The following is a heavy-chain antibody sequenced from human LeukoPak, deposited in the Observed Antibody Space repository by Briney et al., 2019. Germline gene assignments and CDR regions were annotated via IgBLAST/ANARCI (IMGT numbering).Heavy chain of an antibody. CDR3: ARVSNDYGSGSYSTTDAFDI. CDR2: IKYSGST. Sequence: SETLSLTCAVYGGSFRGYYWSWIRRPPGKGLEWIGEIKYSGSTNYNPSLKSRVTISVDTSKNQFSLKLSSVTAADTAVYYCARVSNDYGSGSYSTTDAFDIWGQGTMVTVSS. CDR1: GGSFRGYY. D-gene: IGHD3-10*01. J-gene: IGHJ3*02. V-gene: IGHV4-34*01.